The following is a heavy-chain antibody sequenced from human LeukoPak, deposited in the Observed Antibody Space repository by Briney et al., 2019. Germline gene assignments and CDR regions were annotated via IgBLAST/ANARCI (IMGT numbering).Heavy chain of an antibody. CDR3: AKDRPLNWGYHFDY. J-gene: IGHJ4*02. Sequence: GGSLRLSCAASGFTFSNYAMTWVRQAPGKGLEWVSSISASGGSTYYADSVKGRFTISRDTSKNTVYLQMNSLRAEDTAVYYCAKDRPLNWGYHFDYRGQGTLVTVSS. CDR1: GFTFSNYA. V-gene: IGHV3-23*01. D-gene: IGHD7-27*01. CDR2: ISASGGST.